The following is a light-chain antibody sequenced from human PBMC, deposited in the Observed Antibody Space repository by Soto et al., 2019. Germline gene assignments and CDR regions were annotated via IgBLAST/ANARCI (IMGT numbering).Light chain of an antibody. V-gene: IGKV1-5*03. J-gene: IGKJ1*01. CDR2: KAS. CDR1: QSISSW. CDR3: QQYNNWPRT. Sequence: DIQMPQSPSTLSASVGDRVTITCRASQSISSWLAWYQQKPGKAPKLLIYKASSLESGVPSRFSGSGSGTEFTLTISSLQSEDFAVYYCQQYNNWPRTFGQGTKVDIK.